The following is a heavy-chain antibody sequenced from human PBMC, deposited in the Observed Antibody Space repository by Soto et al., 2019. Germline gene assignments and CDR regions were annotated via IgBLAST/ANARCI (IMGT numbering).Heavy chain of an antibody. CDR1: GYTFTSYG. CDR2: ISGYNGNT. D-gene: IGHD3-10*01. V-gene: IGHV1-18*04. CDR3: ARAGKYYYGSGSPYYYGMDV. J-gene: IGHJ6*02. Sequence: QVQLVQSGAEVKKPGASVKVSCKASGYTFTSYGVSWVRQAPGQGLEWMGWISGYNGNTNYAQKLQGRVTRTTDTSTSTAYMELRSLRSDDTAEYYCARAGKYYYGSGSPYYYGMDVWGQGITVTVSS.